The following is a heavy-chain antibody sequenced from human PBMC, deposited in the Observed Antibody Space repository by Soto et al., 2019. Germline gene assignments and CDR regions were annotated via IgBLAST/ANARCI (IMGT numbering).Heavy chain of an antibody. CDR1: GGSISSYY. CDR3: AREGYSNGDYYYYGMDV. V-gene: IGHV4-59*01. Sequence: QVQLQESGPGLVKPSETLSLTCTVSGGSISSYYWSWIRQPPGKGLEWIGYIYYSGSTNYNPSLKSRVTISVDTSKNQFSLKRSSVTAADTAVYYCAREGYSNGDYYYYGMDVWGQGTTVTVSS. CDR2: IYYSGST. J-gene: IGHJ6*02. D-gene: IGHD6-25*01.